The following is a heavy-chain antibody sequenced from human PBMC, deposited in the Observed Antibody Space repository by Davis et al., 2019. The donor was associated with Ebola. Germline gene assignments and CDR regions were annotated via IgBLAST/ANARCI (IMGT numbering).Heavy chain of an antibody. CDR3: ARDQGYSSSWSFSQLHYYYYGMDV. J-gene: IGHJ6*02. CDR1: GYTFTSYG. CDR2: ISAYNGNT. V-gene: IGHV1-18*01. D-gene: IGHD6-13*01. Sequence: ASVKVSCKASGYTFTSYGISWVRQAPGQGLEWMGWISAYNGNTNYAQKLQGRVTMTTDTSTSTAYMELRSLRSDDTAVYYCARDQGYSSSWSFSQLHYYYYGMDVWGQGTTVTVSS.